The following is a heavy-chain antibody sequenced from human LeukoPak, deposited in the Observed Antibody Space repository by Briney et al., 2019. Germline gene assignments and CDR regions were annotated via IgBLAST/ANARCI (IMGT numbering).Heavy chain of an antibody. J-gene: IGHJ4*02. CDR2: IIPIFGTA. D-gene: IGHD2-15*01. CDR1: GGTFSSYA. Sequence: VSSVKVSCKASGGTFSSYAISWVRQAPGQGLEWMGRIIPIFGTANYAQKFQGRVTITTDESTSTAYMELSSLRSEDTAVYYCARAVGYCSGGSCGPGFDYWGQGTLVTVSS. V-gene: IGHV1-69*05. CDR3: ARAVGYCSGGSCGPGFDY.